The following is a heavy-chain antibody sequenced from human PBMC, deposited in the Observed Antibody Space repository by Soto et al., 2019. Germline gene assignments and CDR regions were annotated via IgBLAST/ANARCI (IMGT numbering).Heavy chain of an antibody. CDR1: GFSLSNARMG. J-gene: IGHJ6*02. CDR3: ARATVTLNYYYGMDV. D-gene: IGHD4-17*01. V-gene: IGHV2-26*01. CDR2: IFSNDEK. Sequence: QVTLKESGPVLVKPTETLTLTRTVSGFSLSNARMGVSWIRQPPGKALEWLAHIFSNDEKSYSTSLKSRLTISKDTSKSQVVLTMTNMDPVDTATYYCARATVTLNYYYGMDVWGQGTTVTVSS.